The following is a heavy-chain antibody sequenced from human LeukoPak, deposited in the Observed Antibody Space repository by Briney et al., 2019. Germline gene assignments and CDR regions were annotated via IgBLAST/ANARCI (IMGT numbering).Heavy chain of an antibody. CDR1: GYTFTLYY. D-gene: IGHD3-9*01. CDR2: INPSDGAT. Sequence: VASVKVSCKASGYTFTLYYIHWVRQAPGQGLEWMGMINPSDGATTYLQRFQGRVTMTRDMSTTTVYMDLRSLRAEDTALYYCARDQRYFDWLSYYYYYMDVWGKGTTVTVSS. J-gene: IGHJ6*03. CDR3: ARDQRYFDWLSYYYYYMDV. V-gene: IGHV1-46*01.